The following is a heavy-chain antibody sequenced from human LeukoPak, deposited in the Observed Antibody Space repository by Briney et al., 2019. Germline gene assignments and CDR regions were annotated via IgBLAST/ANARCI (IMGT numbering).Heavy chain of an antibody. J-gene: IGHJ4*02. CDR1: GFTLSSG. D-gene: IGHD1-26*01. Sequence: QPGGSLRLSCAASGFTLSSGMHWVRQAPGKGLEWVAVISYDGNHKYYGDSVKGRFTISRDNSRNTLYLQMDSLKTEDTAVYYCAKGELHFNTCSFDYWGQGTLVTVSS. CDR3: AKGELHFNTCSFDY. V-gene: IGHV3-30*18. CDR2: ISYDGNHK.